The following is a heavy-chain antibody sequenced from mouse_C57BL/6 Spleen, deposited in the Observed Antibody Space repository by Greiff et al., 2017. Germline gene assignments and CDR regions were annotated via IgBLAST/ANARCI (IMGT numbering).Heavy chain of an antibody. Sequence: VNVVESGAELVKPGASVKLSCKASGYTFTSYWMHWVKQRPGQGLEWIGMIHPNSGSTNYNEKFKSKATLTVDKSSSTAYMQLSSLTSEDSAVYYCARDGIFFDYWGQGTTLTVSS. J-gene: IGHJ2*01. CDR1: GYTFTSYW. CDR3: ARDGIFFDY. V-gene: IGHV1-64*01. CDR2: IHPNSGST.